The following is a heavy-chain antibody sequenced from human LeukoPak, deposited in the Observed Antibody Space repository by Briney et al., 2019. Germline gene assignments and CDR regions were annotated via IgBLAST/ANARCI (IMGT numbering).Heavy chain of an antibody. CDR3: ARGVDNHDILTGGMDV. Sequence: GGSLRLSCAASGFTFSDFYMSWIRQAPGKGLEWVSYISGSDNTIYYADSVKGRFTISRDNAKNSLYLQMSSLRAEDTAVYYCARGVDNHDILTGGMDVWGKGTTVTISS. D-gene: IGHD3-9*01. CDR1: GFTFSDFY. V-gene: IGHV3-11*04. CDR2: ISGSDNTI. J-gene: IGHJ6*04.